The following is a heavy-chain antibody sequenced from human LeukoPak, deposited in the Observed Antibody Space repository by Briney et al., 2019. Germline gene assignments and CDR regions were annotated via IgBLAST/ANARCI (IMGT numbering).Heavy chain of an antibody. CDR2: IKQDGSEK. Sequence: GGSLRLSCAASGFTFSSYWMSWVRQAPGKGLEWVANIKQDGSEKYYVDSVKGRFTISRDNAKNSLYLQMNSLRAEDTAVYYCARDCSSSWYRYYYYYYMDVWGKGTTVTVSS. V-gene: IGHV3-7*01. CDR1: GFTFSSYW. J-gene: IGHJ6*03. D-gene: IGHD6-13*01. CDR3: ARDCSSSWYRYYYYYYMDV.